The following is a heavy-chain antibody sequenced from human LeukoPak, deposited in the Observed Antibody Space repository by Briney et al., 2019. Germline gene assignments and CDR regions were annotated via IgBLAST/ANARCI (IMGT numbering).Heavy chain of an antibody. J-gene: IGHJ5*02. D-gene: IGHD6-19*01. V-gene: IGHV3-30-3*01. CDR3: AKDDEAVAGTRFDP. Sequence: GGSLRLSCAASGFTFSSYAMHWVRQAPGKGLEWVAVISYDGSNKYYADSVKGRFTISRDNSKNTLYLQMNSLRAEDTAVYYCAKDDEAVAGTRFDPWGQGTLVTVSS. CDR1: GFTFSSYA. CDR2: ISYDGSNK.